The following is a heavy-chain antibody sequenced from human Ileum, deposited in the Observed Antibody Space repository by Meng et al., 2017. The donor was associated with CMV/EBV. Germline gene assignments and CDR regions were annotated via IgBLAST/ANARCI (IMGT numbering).Heavy chain of an antibody. CDR3: TTDRDPSELQFHY. D-gene: IGHD3-10*01. CDR1: EFTISDAW. Sequence: EVQRVESGGGLVDPGGALRPSCSASEFTISDAWLSWVRQAPGKGLEWVSRIKSRTDGGTTDYAAPVKGRFTISRDDSKNTLYLQINSLKTEDTAVYYCTTDRDPSELQFHYWGQGTLVTVYS. CDR2: IKSRTDGGTT. V-gene: IGHV3-15*01. J-gene: IGHJ1*01.